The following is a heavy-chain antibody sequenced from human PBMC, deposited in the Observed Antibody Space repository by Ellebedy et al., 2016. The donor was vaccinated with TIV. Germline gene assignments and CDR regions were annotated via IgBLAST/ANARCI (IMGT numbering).Heavy chain of an antibody. CDR1: GYTFIGYY. D-gene: IGHD5-12*01. CDR2: VNCGSGGT. J-gene: IGHJ5*02. V-gene: IGHV1-2*02. CDR3: AREERKVRGPVDP. Sequence: AASVKVSCKASGYTFIGYYMHWVRQAPGQGLEWMGWVNCGSGGTDYAQKFRGRVTMTTDTSSSTAYMELRSLKSDDTAVYYCAREERKVRGPVDPWGQGTLVTVSS.